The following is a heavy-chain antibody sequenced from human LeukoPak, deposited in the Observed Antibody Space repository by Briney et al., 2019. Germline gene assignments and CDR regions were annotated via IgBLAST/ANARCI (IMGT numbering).Heavy chain of an antibody. CDR3: ARDGKNQLLGDYYYYGMDV. CDR1: GFTFSRYT. Sequence: GGALRLSCAASGFTFSRYTMNWVRQAPGKGLEWVSSTSSSSSYMYYATSVKGRFTISRDNAKNSLYLEMNSLRAEDTAVYYCARDGKNQLLGDYYYYGMDVWGQGTTVTVSS. V-gene: IGHV3-21*01. D-gene: IGHD2-2*01. CDR2: TSSSSSYM. J-gene: IGHJ6*02.